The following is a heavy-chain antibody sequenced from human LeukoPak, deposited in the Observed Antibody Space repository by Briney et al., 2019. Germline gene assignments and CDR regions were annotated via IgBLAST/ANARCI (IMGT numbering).Heavy chain of an antibody. V-gene: IGHV1-69*02. CDR2: IIPILGIA. D-gene: IGHD6-6*01. J-gene: IGHJ5*02. CDR3: ARAGYSSSGWFDP. CDR1: GGPFRSYT. Sequence: SVKVSCQASGGPFRSYTISWVRPAPGQGLEWMGRIIPILGIANYPQKFQGRVTVTSDKSTSTAYMELSSLRSEHTAVDYGARAGYSSSGWFDPWGQGTLVTVSS.